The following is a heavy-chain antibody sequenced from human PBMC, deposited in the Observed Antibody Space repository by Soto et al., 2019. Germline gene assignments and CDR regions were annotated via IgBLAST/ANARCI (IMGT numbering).Heavy chain of an antibody. J-gene: IGHJ4*02. CDR3: AKEGPYYDSSGYYFDY. V-gene: IGHV3-23*01. D-gene: IGHD3-22*01. CDR1: GFTFSSYA. CDR2: ISGSGGST. Sequence: GGSLRLSCAASGFTFSSYAMSWVRQAPGKGLEWVSAISGSGGSTYYADSVKGRVTISRDNSKTTLYLQMNSLRAEDTAVYYCAKEGPYYDSSGYYFDYWGQGTLVTGSS.